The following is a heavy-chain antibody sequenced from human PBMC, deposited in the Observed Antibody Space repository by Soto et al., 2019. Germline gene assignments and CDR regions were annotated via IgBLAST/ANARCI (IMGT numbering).Heavy chain of an antibody. CDR3: TRLAAVRPGYYAMDV. CDR1: GCYFGNYA. J-gene: IGHJ6*02. CDR2: IDPGDSDA. D-gene: IGHD6-13*01. Sequence: XESLKISGTGSGCYFGNYAIIWVRQLPGKGLEWMGKIDPGDSDANYSPSFQGHVTISADMSITTAYLLWGSLKASDSAIYYCTRLAAVRPGYYAMDVWGQGTTVTVSS. V-gene: IGHV5-10-1*01.